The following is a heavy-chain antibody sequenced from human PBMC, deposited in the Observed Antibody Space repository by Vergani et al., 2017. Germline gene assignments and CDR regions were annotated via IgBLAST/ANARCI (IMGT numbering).Heavy chain of an antibody. CDR1: GGSISSYY. D-gene: IGHD1-26*01. J-gene: IGHJ4*02. V-gene: IGHV4-59*01. CDR3: AREEPGEWELPYYFDY. Sequence: QVQLQESGPGLVKPSETLSLTCTVSGGSISSYYWSWIRQPPGKGLEWIGYIYYSGSTNYNPSLKSRVTISVDTSKNQFSLKLSAVAAADTAVYYCAREEPGEWELPYYFDYWGQGTLVTVSS. CDR2: IYYSGST.